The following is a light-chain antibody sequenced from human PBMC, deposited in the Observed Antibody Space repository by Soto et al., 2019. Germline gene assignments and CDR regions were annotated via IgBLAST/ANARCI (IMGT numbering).Light chain of an antibody. CDR3: LQDYNYPWT. Sequence: AIQMTQSPSSLSASVGDRVTITCRASQGIRNDLGWYQQKPGKAPKLLISAASSLQRGVPSRFSGSGSGTDFTLTISTLQPEDFATYYCLQDYNYPWTFGQGTKVEIK. CDR2: AAS. V-gene: IGKV1-6*01. CDR1: QGIRND. J-gene: IGKJ1*01.